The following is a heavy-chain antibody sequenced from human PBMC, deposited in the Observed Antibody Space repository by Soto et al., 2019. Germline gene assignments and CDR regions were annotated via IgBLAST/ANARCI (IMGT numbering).Heavy chain of an antibody. D-gene: IGHD7-27*01. J-gene: IGHJ4*02. CDR2: IIPIFSTA. CDR3: ARAWGSPYYFDY. Sequence: QVQLVQSGAEVKKPGSSVKVSCKASGGTISSYAISWVRQAPGQGLEWMGGIIPIFSTANYAQKFQGRVTITEDESTSTAYMELSSMRSEDTAVYECARAWGSPYYFDYWGQGTLVIVSS. CDR1: GGTISSYA. V-gene: IGHV1-69*12.